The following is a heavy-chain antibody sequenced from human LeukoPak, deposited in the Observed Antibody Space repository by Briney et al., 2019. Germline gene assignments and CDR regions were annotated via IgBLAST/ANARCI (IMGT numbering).Heavy chain of an antibody. J-gene: IGHJ1*01. V-gene: IGHV3-23*01. D-gene: IGHD6-13*01. CDR3: AKDLRSRVAAAGTPYAEYFQH. Sequence: GGSLRLSCAASGFTFSSYAMSWVRQAPGKGLEWVSANSGSGGSTYYADSVKGRFTISRDNSKNTLYLQMNSLRAEDTAVYYCAKDLRSRVAAAGTPYAEYFQHWGQGTLVTVSS. CDR2: NSGSGGST. CDR1: GFTFSSYA.